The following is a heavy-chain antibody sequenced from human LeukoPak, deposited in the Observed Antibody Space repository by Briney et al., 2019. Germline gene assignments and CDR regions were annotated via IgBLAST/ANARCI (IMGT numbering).Heavy chain of an antibody. D-gene: IGHD3-16*01. CDR2: INHSGST. CDR1: GGSFSGYY. Sequence: SETLSLTCAVYGGSFSGYYWSWIRQPPGKGLEWIGEINHSGSTNYNPSLKSRVTISVDTSKNQFSLKLSSVTAADTAVYYCARRGWGHYFDYWGQGTLVTVSS. V-gene: IGHV4-34*01. CDR3: ARRGWGHYFDY. J-gene: IGHJ4*02.